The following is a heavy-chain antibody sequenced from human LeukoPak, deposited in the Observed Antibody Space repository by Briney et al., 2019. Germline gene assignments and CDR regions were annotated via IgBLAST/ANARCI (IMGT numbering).Heavy chain of an antibody. CDR2: IYYSRST. CDR3: ARQKSTERWLQLRGATPSYYFDY. V-gene: IGHV4-59*08. Sequence: SETLSLTCTVSGGSISSYNWSWIRQPPGKGLEWIAYIYYSRSTNYNPSLKSRVTISVDTSKNQFSLKLSSVTAADTAMYYCARQKSTERWLQLRGATPSYYFDYWGQGTLVTVSS. J-gene: IGHJ4*02. CDR1: GGSISSYN. D-gene: IGHD5-24*01.